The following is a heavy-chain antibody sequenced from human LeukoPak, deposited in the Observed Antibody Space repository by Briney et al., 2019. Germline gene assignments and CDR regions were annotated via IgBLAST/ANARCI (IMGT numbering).Heavy chain of an antibody. CDR3: ASWELRVQGAFDF. J-gene: IGHJ3*01. V-gene: IGHV3-11*01. CDR2: ISSSGSTI. CDR1: AGSINNYY. Sequence: LSLTCTVSAGSINNYYWSWIRQAPGKGLEWVSYISSSGSTIYYADSVKGRFTISRDNAKNSLYLQMNSLRAEDTAVYYCASWELRVQGAFDFWGQGTMVTVSS. D-gene: IGHD1-26*01.